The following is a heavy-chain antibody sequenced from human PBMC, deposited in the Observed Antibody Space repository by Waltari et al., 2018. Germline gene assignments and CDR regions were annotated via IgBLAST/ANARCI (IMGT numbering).Heavy chain of an antibody. D-gene: IGHD6-13*01. V-gene: IGHV3-33*01. CDR1: GFTFNTYG. J-gene: IGHJ4*02. Sequence: QVQLVESGGGVVQPGRSLRLSCAASGFTFNTYGMHWVRQAPGKGREWVAIIWSDGNTKYYADSVSGRFTISRDNSKNTLFLQMNSLRAEDTAVYYCARDLVLAAGTRDYWGQGTLVVVSS. CDR3: ARDLVLAAGTRDY. CDR2: IWSDGNTK.